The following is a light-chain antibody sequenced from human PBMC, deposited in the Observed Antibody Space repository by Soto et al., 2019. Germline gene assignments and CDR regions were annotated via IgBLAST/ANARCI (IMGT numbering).Light chain of an antibody. J-gene: IGLJ1*01. V-gene: IGLV2-14*03. CDR1: SSDIGGYNY. CDR3: ASYTTSSAYA. Sequence: QSVLTQPASVSGSPGQSITISCTGTSSDIGGYNYVSWYQHHPRNVPKLIIFDVSDRPSGVSNRFSGSKSGNTASLTISGLQAEDEADYYCASYTTSSAYAFGTGTKLTVL. CDR2: DVS.